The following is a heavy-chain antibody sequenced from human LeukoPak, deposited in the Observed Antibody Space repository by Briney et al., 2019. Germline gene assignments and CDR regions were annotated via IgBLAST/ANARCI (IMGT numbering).Heavy chain of an antibody. CDR3: ARSGAVWGIFDY. Sequence: RASETLSLTCTVSGGSISPYYWSWIRQPPGKGVEWIGYIYYSGSTNYNPSLKSRVTISVDTSKNQFSLKLSSVTAADTAVYYCARSGAVWGIFDYWGQGTLVTVSS. D-gene: IGHD7-27*01. CDR1: GGSISPYY. CDR2: IYYSGST. J-gene: IGHJ4*02. V-gene: IGHV4-59*01.